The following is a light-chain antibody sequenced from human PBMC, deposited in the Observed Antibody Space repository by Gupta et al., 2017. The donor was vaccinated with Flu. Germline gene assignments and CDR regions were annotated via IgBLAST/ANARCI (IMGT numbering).Light chain of an antibody. V-gene: IGLV2-8*01. Sequence: VTISCTGTSSDVGGYNYVSWYQQHPGKAPKLMIYEVSKRPSGVPDRFSGSKSGSTASLIVSGLQAEDEADYYCSSYAGSNVVFGGGTKLTVL. CDR1: SSDVGGYNY. CDR3: SSYAGSNVV. CDR2: EVS. J-gene: IGLJ2*01.